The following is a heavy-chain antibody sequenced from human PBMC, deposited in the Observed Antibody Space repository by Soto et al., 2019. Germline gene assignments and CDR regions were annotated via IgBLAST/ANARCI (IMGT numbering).Heavy chain of an antibody. J-gene: IGHJ4*02. CDR3: AKIAGFGPPFHFDY. D-gene: IGHD3-10*01. Sequence: PGGSLRLSCAASGFTFSSYGMHWVRQAPGKGLEWVAVISYDGSNKYYADSVKGRFTISRDNSKNTLYLQMNSLRAEDTAVYYCAKIAGFGPPFHFDYWGQGTLVTVSS. CDR1: GFTFSSYG. CDR2: ISYDGSNK. V-gene: IGHV3-30*18.